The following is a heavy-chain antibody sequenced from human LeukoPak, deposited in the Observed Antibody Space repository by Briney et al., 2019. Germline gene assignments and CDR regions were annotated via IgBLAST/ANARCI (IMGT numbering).Heavy chain of an antibody. V-gene: IGHV3-30*04. D-gene: IGHD3-22*01. CDR2: ISYDGSNK. CDR1: GFTFSSYA. J-gene: IGHJ4*02. Sequence: PGRSLRLSCAASGFTFSSYAMHWVRQAPGKGLEWVAVISYDGSNKYYADSVKGRFTISRDNSKNTLYLQMNSLRAEDTAVYYCARDDSSGYTMRQGFDHWGQGTLVTVSS. CDR3: ARDDSSGYTMRQGFDH.